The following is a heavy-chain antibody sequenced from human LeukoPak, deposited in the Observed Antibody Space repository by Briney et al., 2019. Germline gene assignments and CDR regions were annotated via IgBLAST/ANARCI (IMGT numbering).Heavy chain of an antibody. CDR2: INPNSGGT. CDR3: ARDRAAAGYFDY. CDR1: GYTFTGYY. Sequence: ASVKVSCKASGYTFTGYYMHWVRQAPGQGLEWMGWINPNSGGTNYAQKFQGRVTMTRDTFISTAYMELSRLRSDDTAVYYCARDRAAAGYFDYWGQGTLVTVSS. V-gene: IGHV1-2*02. D-gene: IGHD6-13*01. J-gene: IGHJ4*02.